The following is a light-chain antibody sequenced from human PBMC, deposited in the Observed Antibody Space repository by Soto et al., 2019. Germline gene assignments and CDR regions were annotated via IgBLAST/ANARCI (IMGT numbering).Light chain of an antibody. J-gene: IGKJ5*01. CDR3: PQYHNWPIT. CDR1: HSVNSH. Sequence: MLMTQSPATLSVSPGERVTLSCRTSHSVNSHVAWYQQKPGQAPRLLLYDASTRATGIPVRFSGSGSGTEFTLTISSLQSEDFAVYYCPQYHNWPITFGQGTRLEIK. CDR2: DAS. V-gene: IGKV3-15*01.